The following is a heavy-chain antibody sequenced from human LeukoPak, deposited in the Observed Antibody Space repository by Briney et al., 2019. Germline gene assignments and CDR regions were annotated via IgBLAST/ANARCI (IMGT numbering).Heavy chain of an antibody. D-gene: IGHD1-26*01. J-gene: IGHJ6*02. CDR2: IYYSGST. CDR3: ARQQGVGAMDV. Sequence: SETLSLTCAVYGGSFSGYYWSWIRQPPGKGLEWIGYIYYSGSTNYNPSLKSRVTISVDTSKNQFSLKLSSVTAADTAVYYCARQQGVGAMDVWGQGTTVTVSS. CDR1: GGSFSGYY. V-gene: IGHV4-59*08.